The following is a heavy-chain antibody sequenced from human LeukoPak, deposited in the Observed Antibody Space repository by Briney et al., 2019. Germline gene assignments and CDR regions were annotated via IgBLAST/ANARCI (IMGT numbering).Heavy chain of an antibody. CDR3: ARPGTPSSY. CDR2: ISSSSSTI. J-gene: IGHJ4*02. Sequence: GGSLRLSCAASGFTFSSYSMNWVRQAPGKGLEWVSYISSSSSTIYYADSVKGRSTISRDNAKNSLYLQMNSLRAEDTAVYYCARPGTPSSYWGQGTLVTVSS. D-gene: IGHD3-10*01. CDR1: GFTFSSYS. V-gene: IGHV3-48*01.